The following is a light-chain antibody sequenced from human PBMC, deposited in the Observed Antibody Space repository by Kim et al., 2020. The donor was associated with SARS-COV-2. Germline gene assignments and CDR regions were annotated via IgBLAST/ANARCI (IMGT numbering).Light chain of an antibody. CDR3: QQRRTWPLT. CDR1: QSIGNW. Sequence: PGERATLSCRASQSIGNWLAWYQQKSGQAPRLLIYDASNRATGIPARFSGSGSGTDFTLSISSLEPEDFAVYYCQQRRTWPLTFGGGTKVDI. J-gene: IGKJ4*01. CDR2: DAS. V-gene: IGKV3-11*01.